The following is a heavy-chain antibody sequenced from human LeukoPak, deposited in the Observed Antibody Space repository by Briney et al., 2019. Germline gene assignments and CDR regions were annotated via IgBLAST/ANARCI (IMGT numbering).Heavy chain of an antibody. D-gene: IGHD1-26*01. CDR1: GFTLSSYW. CDR2: IRQDGSEK. V-gene: IGHV3-7*01. Sequence: AGGSLRLSCAASGFTLSSYWMSWVRQAPGKGLEWVANIRQDGSEKYCVDSVKGRFTISRDNAKNSLYLQMNSLRAEDTAVYYCARVPKRGSFWDYWGQGTLVTVSS. J-gene: IGHJ4*02. CDR3: ARVPKRGSFWDY.